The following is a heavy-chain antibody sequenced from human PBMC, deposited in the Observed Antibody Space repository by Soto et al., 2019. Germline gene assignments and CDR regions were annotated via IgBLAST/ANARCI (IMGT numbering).Heavy chain of an antibody. CDR3: AREIVGWGYGDPDFDY. J-gene: IGHJ4*02. CDR2: INPNSGGT. V-gene: IGHV1-2*02. Sequence: QVQLVQSGAEVKKPGASVKVSCKASGYTFTDYYMHWVRQAPGQGLEWMGWINPNSGGTNYAQKFQGRVTMTRDTSISTADVELSRLRSDDTAVYYCAREIVGWGYGDPDFDYRGQGTLVTVSS. D-gene: IGHD4-17*01. CDR1: GYTFTDYY.